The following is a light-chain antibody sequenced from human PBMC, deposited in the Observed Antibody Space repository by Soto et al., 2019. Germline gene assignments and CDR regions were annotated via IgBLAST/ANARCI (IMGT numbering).Light chain of an antibody. Sequence: QSVLTQPPSASGTPGQRVTISCSGTTSNIGSNTVNWYQQLPGTAPKLLIYSNNRRPSGVPDRFADSKSGTSASLAISGLQSDDEADYYCAVWDDSLTSNWVFGGGTKLTVL. J-gene: IGLJ3*02. CDR2: SNN. CDR1: TSNIGSNT. CDR3: AVWDDSLTSNWV. V-gene: IGLV1-44*01.